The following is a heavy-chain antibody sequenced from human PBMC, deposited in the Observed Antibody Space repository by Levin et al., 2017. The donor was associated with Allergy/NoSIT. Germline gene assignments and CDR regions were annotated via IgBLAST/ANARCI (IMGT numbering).Heavy chain of an antibody. CDR3: ARSPDYGRWGVHFDY. D-gene: IGHD4-17*01. CDR1: GFTFSSYA. V-gene: IGHV3-30*04. Sequence: GESLKISCAASGFTFSSYAMHWVRQAPGKGLEWVAVISYDGSNKYYADSVKGRFTISRDNSKNTLYLQMNSLRAEDTAVYYCARSPDYGRWGVHFDYWGQGTLVTVSS. J-gene: IGHJ4*02. CDR2: ISYDGSNK.